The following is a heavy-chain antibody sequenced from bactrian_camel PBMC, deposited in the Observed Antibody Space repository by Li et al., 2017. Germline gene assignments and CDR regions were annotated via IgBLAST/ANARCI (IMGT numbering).Heavy chain of an antibody. CDR3: AAGPWYTDEYRY. CDR2: ISGSSRT. D-gene: IGHD6*01. V-gene: IGHV3S10*01. J-gene: IGHJ4*01. Sequence: DVQLVESGGGVVQPGGSLRLSCAASGFTFSNYGMSWVRQAPGKGLEWVSSISGSSRTYYSNSVKGRCTIARDNTKNTVYLQMISLESEDTALYYCAAGPWYTDEYRYWGQGTQVTVS. CDR1: GFTFSNYG.